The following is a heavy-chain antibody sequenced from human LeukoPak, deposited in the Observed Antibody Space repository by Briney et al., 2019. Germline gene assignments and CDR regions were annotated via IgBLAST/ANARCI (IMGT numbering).Heavy chain of an antibody. V-gene: IGHV4-34*01. D-gene: IGHD4-11*01. CDR1: GGSFSGYY. J-gene: IGHJ5*02. CDR3: ARHKDYRDWFDP. Sequence: PSETLSLTCAVDGGSFSGYYWGWIRQPPGKGLEWIGEINHSGSTNYNPSLKSRVTISVDTSKNQFSLKLSSVTAADTAVYYCARHKDYRDWFDPWGQGTLVTVSS. CDR2: INHSGST.